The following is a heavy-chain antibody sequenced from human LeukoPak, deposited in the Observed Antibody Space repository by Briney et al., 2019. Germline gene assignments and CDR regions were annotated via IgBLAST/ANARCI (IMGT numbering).Heavy chain of an antibody. J-gene: IGHJ4*02. CDR3: ARYYFDSSGYYYFDY. V-gene: IGHV4-31*03. CDR2: IYYSGST. D-gene: IGHD3-22*01. Sequence: PSETLSLTCTVSGASISSGGYYWSWIRQHPGKGLEWIGYIYYSGSTYYNPSLKSRVTISVDTSKNQFSLKLSSVTAADTAVYYCARYYFDSSGYYYFDYWGQGTLVTASS. CDR1: GASISSGGYY.